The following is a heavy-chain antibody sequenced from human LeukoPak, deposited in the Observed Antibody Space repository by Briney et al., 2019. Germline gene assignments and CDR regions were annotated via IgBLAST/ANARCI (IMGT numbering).Heavy chain of an antibody. CDR2: INTNTGNP. J-gene: IGHJ3*02. D-gene: IGHD5-18*01. Sequence: ASVKVSCKASGYTFTSYAMNWVRQAPGQGLEWMGWINTNTGNPMYAQGFTGRFVFSLDTSVSTAYLQISSLKAEDTAVYYCARCKRGYSYAKRGCAFDIWGQGTKVTVSS. CDR3: ARCKRGYSYAKRGCAFDI. CDR1: GYTFTSYA. V-gene: IGHV7-4-1*02.